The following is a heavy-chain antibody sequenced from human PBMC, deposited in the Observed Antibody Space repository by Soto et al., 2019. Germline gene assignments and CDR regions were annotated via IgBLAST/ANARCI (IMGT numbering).Heavy chain of an antibody. CDR2: ISAYNGNT. Sequence: QVQLVQSGAEVKKPGASVKVSCKASGYTFTSYGISWVRQAPGQGLEWMGWISAYNGNTNNAQKLQGRVTMTTDTSTSTAYMELRSLRSDDTAVYYCARDPLPYSSSWYYNWFDPWGQGTLVTVSS. D-gene: IGHD6-13*01. CDR3: ARDPLPYSSSWYYNWFDP. J-gene: IGHJ5*02. CDR1: GYTFTSYG. V-gene: IGHV1-18*01.